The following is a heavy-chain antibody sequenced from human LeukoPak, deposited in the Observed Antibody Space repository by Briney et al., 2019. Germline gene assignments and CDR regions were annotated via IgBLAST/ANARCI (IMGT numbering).Heavy chain of an antibody. Sequence: PGGSLRLSCAASGFTFSHYAIHWVRQAPGKGPEWVAVISYDGRDKHHADSVKGRFTISRDNSKNTLYLQMDSLRPEDTAVYYCAKDRVQIATYFFDYWGQGTLVTVSS. CDR3: AKDRVQIATYFFDY. CDR2: ISYDGRDK. V-gene: IGHV3-30*04. J-gene: IGHJ4*02. CDR1: GFTFSHYA. D-gene: IGHD1-1*01.